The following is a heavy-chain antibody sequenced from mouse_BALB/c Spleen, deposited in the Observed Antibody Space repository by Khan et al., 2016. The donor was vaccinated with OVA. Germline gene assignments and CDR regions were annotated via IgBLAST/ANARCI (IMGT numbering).Heavy chain of an antibody. CDR2: IDPFNGGT. D-gene: IGHD2-13*01. J-gene: IGHJ3*01. Sequence: VQLQQSGPELMKPGASVKISCTASGYSFTNYYIHWVKQSHGQSLEWIGYIDPFNGGTNYNQKFKGTATLTVDKSYSTANMHLSSLTSEDSAVYYCTRLGTTGWFAYWGQGTLVTVSA. V-gene: IGHV1S135*01. CDR3: TRLGTTGWFAY. CDR1: GYSFTNYY.